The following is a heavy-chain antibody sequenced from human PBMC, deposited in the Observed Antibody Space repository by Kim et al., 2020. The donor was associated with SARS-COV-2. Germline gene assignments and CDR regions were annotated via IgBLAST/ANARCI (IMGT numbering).Heavy chain of an antibody. Sequence: NKYYADSVKGRFTISRDNSKNTLYLQMNSLRAEDTAVYYCAREGVVPGDYWGQGTLVTVSS. J-gene: IGHJ4*02. CDR3: AREGVVPGDY. D-gene: IGHD2-21*01. CDR2: NK. V-gene: IGHV3-30*01.